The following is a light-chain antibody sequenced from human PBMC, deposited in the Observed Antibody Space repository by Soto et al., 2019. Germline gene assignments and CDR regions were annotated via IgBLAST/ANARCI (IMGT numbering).Light chain of an antibody. Sequence: EIVMTQSPATLYVSPGGSATLSCRASQHVSSNFAWYRQKHGQAPTLLIYRASTRATGIPARFSGSGSGTEYTLTISSLQSEDFAVYYCQQYNNWPYTFGQGTKLEIK. CDR3: QQYNNWPYT. CDR2: RAS. J-gene: IGKJ2*01. V-gene: IGKV3-15*01. CDR1: QHVSSN.